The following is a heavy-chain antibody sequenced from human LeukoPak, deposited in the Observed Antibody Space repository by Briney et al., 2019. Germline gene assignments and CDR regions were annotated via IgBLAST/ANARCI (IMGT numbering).Heavy chain of an antibody. D-gene: IGHD4/OR15-4a*01. CDR2: ISAYNGNT. CDR3: ARAPFMVSGMDV. Sequence: ASVKLSCKASGYTFTSYGISWVRQPPGQGLEWMGWISAYNGNTNYAQKLQGRVTMTTDTSTSTGYMELRSLRPDDTAVYYCARAPFMVSGMDVWGKGTTVTVSS. CDR1: GYTFTSYG. J-gene: IGHJ6*04. V-gene: IGHV1-18*04.